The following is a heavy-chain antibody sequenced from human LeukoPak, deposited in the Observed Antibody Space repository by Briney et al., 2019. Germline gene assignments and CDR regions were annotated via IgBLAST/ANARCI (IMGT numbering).Heavy chain of an antibody. V-gene: IGHV3-21*01. D-gene: IGHD2-21*01. CDR1: GFTFSSYS. Sequence: GGSLRLSCAASGFTFSSYSMNWVRQAPGKGLEWVSSISTSSSYIYYADSVKGRFTISRDNAKKSLYLEMNSLRAEDTAVYYCARGHMVVMADDDVFDYWGQGTLVTVSS. CDR2: ISTSSSYI. CDR3: ARGHMVVMADDDVFDY. J-gene: IGHJ4*02.